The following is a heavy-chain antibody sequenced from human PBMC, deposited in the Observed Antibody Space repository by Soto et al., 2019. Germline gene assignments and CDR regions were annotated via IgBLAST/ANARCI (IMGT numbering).Heavy chain of an antibody. CDR3: ASLASGDCSGGSCPQLDFDY. CDR2: IWYDGSNK. Sequence: GGSLRLSCAASGFTFSSYGMHWVRQAPGKGLEWVAVIWYDGSNKYYADSVKGRFTISRDNSKNTLYLQMNSLRAEDTAVYYCASLASGDCSGGSCPQLDFDYWGQGTLVTVSS. CDR1: GFTFSSYG. D-gene: IGHD2-15*01. J-gene: IGHJ4*02. V-gene: IGHV3-33*01.